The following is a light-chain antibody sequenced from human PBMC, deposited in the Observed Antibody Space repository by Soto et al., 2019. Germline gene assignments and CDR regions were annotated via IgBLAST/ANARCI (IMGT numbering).Light chain of an antibody. CDR2: GAS. CDR3: QQYNSWLT. Sequence: EIVMTQSPATLSVSPGERATLSCRASQSVGSNLAWYQQKLGQPPRLLIYGASTRATGIPVRFSGSGSETEFTLTISSLQSEDFAVYYCQQYNSWLTFAGGTKVEIK. J-gene: IGKJ4*01. V-gene: IGKV3-15*01. CDR1: QSVGSN.